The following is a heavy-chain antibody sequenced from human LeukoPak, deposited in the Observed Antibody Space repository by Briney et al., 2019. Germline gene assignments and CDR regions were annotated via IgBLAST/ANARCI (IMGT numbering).Heavy chain of an antibody. Sequence: SETLSLTCTVSGGSISSSSYYWGWIRQPPGKGLEWIGSIYYSGSTYYNPSLMSRVTISVDTSKIQFSLKLSSVTAADTAVYYCARGNLNALSRSSWFGFDYWGQGTLVTVSS. D-gene: IGHD6-13*01. CDR1: GGSISSSSYY. CDR3: ARGNLNALSRSSWFGFDY. J-gene: IGHJ4*02. V-gene: IGHV4-39*07. CDR2: IYYSGST.